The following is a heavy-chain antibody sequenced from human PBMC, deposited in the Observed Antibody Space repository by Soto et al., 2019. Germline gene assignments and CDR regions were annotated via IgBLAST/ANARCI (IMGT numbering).Heavy chain of an antibody. CDR2: IYYSGST. Sequence: PSETLSLTCTVSGGSISSSSYYWGWIRQPPGKGLEWIGSIYYSGSTYYNPSLKSRVTISVDTSKNQFSLKLSSVTAADTAVYYCARHYYGSGSYYSSFYYHYYYGMDVWGQGTTVTVSS. CDR1: GGSISSSSYY. CDR3: ARHYYGSGSYYSSFYYHYYYGMDV. V-gene: IGHV4-39*01. J-gene: IGHJ6*02. D-gene: IGHD3-10*01.